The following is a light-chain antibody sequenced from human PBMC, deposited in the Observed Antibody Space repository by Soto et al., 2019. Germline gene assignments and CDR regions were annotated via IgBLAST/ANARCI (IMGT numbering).Light chain of an antibody. CDR2: GAS. V-gene: IGKV3-15*01. Sequence: IVMTQSPATLSVSPGERATLSCRASQSISDTLAWYQQKPGQAPRVVVYGASTRATGIPARFSGSGSGTEFTLTISGLQSEDFAVYYCQTYDSWPLFGQGTRLEI. CDR3: QTYDSWPL. CDR1: QSISDT. J-gene: IGKJ5*01.